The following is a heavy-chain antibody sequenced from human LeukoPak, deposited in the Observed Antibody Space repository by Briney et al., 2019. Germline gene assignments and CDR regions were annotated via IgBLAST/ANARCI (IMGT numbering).Heavy chain of an antibody. Sequence: GASVKVSCKASGYTFTSYGISWVRQAPGQGLEWMGWISAYNGNTNYAQKLQGRVTMTTDTSTSTAYMELRSLRSDDTAVYYCARDKGYSSSWYSADYYYYGMDVWGQGTTVTVSS. V-gene: IGHV1-18*01. CDR2: ISAYNGNT. CDR3: ARDKGYSSSWYSADYYYYGMDV. J-gene: IGHJ6*02. CDR1: GYTFTSYG. D-gene: IGHD6-13*01.